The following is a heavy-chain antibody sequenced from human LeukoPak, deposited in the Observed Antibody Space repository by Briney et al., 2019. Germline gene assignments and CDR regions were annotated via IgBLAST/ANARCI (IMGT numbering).Heavy chain of an antibody. CDR3: AKVERNYDFWSGYSYFDY. CDR2: ISGSGGST. V-gene: IGHV3-23*01. Sequence: PGGSLRLSCAASGFTFSSYGMSWVRQAPGKGLEWVSAISGSGGSTYYADSVKCRFTISRDNSKNTLYLQMNSLRAEDTAVYYCAKVERNYDFWSGYSYFDYWGQGTLVTVSS. CDR1: GFTFSSYG. D-gene: IGHD3-3*01. J-gene: IGHJ4*02.